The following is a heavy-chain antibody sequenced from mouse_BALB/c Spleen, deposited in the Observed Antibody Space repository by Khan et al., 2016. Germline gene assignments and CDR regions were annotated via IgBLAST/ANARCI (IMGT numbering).Heavy chain of an antibody. Sequence: VQLQQSGPDLVKPGASVKMSCKASGYTFTSYVMHWVKQKPGQGLEWIGYINPYNDGTKYNEKFKGKATLTSDKSYSQAYMEVSSLTFDGSAFYYCARLDRYQSWFAYWGQGTLVTVSA. D-gene: IGHD2-14*01. V-gene: IGHV1S136*01. CDR1: GYTFTSYV. CDR2: INPYNDGT. CDR3: ARLDRYQSWFAY. J-gene: IGHJ3*01.